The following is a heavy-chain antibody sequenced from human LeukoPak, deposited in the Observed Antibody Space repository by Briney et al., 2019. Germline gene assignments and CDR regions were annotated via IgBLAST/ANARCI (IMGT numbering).Heavy chain of an antibody. Sequence: PGGSLRLSRAASGFTFSSYVMSWVRQAPGKGLEWVSAISGSGGSTYYADSVKGRFTTSRDNSKNTLYLQMNSLRAEDTAVYYCAKDDDYGDYAAYWGQGTLVTVSS. CDR1: GFTFSSYV. CDR2: ISGSGGST. D-gene: IGHD4-17*01. CDR3: AKDDDYGDYAAY. V-gene: IGHV3-23*01. J-gene: IGHJ4*02.